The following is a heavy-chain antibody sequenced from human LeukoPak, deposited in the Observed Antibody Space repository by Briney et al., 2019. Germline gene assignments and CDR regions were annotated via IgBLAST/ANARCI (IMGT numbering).Heavy chain of an antibody. CDR3: ARQMTHGWYGPNDY. CDR1: GGSISSNYYY. J-gene: IGHJ4*02. Sequence: PSETLSLTCAVSGGSISSNYYYWGWIRQPPGRRLEWIGVIYYSGSTYYNPSLKSRVTISVDTSKNQFSLQLTSVTAADTSVYYCARQMTHGWYGPNDYWGQGALVTVSS. CDR2: IYYSGST. V-gene: IGHV4-39*01. D-gene: IGHD2-15*01.